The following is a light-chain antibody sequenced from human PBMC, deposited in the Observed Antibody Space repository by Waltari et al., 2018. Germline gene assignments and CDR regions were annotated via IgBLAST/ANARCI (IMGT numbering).Light chain of an antibody. CDR1: QSVSSY. Sequence: EIVLTQSPATLSLSPGERATLSCRVRQSVSSYLAWYQQKPGQAPRLLIYDASNRATGIPARFSGSGSGTDFTLTISSLEPEDFAVYYCQQRSNWPPLTFGGGTKVEIK. V-gene: IGKV3-11*01. J-gene: IGKJ4*01. CDR2: DAS. CDR3: QQRSNWPPLT.